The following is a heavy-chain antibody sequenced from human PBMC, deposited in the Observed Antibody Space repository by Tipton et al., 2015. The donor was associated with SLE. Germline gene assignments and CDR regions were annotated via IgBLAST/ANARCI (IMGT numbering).Heavy chain of an antibody. V-gene: IGHV3-11*06. CDR1: GGSFSGYY. J-gene: IGHJ4*02. CDR3: ARELEGFDY. Sequence: TLSLTCAVYGGSFSGYYWSWIRQPPGKGLEWVSSISSSSSYIYYADSVKGRFTISRDNAKNSLYLQMNSLRAEDTAVYYCARELEGFDYWGQGTLVTVSS. CDR2: ISSSSSYI.